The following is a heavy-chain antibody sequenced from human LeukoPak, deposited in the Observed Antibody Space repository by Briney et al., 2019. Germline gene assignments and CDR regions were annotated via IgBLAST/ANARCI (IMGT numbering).Heavy chain of an antibody. Sequence: GGSLRLSCAASGFTVSNSYMSWVRQAPGKGLEWVSVIYAGGRTWYAGSVKGRFTISRDNFKNTLYLHMNSLRAEDTAVYYCARDQYSYGSGSYPDYWGQGTLVTVSS. J-gene: IGHJ4*02. CDR3: ARDQYSYGSGSYPDY. CDR1: GFTVSNSY. CDR2: IYAGGRT. V-gene: IGHV3-53*01. D-gene: IGHD3-10*01.